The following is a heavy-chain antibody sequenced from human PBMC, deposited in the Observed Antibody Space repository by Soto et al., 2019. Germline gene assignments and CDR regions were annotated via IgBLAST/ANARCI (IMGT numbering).Heavy chain of an antibody. V-gene: IGHV1-69*13. Sequence: SVKVSCKSSGGTFSTYAISWVRQAPGQGLEWMGGIIPIFGTANYAQKFQGRVTITADESTTTAYMEVISLRSEDTAVYYCARDEMVVATGSRTWHYYYGMDVWGQGTTVTVSS. CDR3: ARDEMVVATGSRTWHYYYGMDV. CDR1: GGTFSTYA. CDR2: IIPIFGTA. J-gene: IGHJ6*02. D-gene: IGHD2-15*01.